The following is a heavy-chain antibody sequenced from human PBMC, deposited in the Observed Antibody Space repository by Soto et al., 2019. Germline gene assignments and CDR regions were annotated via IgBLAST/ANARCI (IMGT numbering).Heavy chain of an antibody. J-gene: IGHJ4*02. D-gene: IGHD6-13*01. CDR3: AKARHSTSWYGVEADF. CDR2: ISYGGDNK. V-gene: IGHV3-30*09. Sequence: QVQLVESGGGVVQPGRSLRLSCAASGFIFSDYAMHWVRQAPGKGLEWVAVISYGGDNKYYADSVRGRFAISRDNLKNTLYLQMNSLNPEVTAVYHCAKARHSTSWYGVEADFWGQGTLVTVSS. CDR1: GFIFSDYA.